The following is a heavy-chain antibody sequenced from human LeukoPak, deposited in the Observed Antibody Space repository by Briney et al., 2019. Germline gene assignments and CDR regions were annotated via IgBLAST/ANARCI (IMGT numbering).Heavy chain of an antibody. J-gene: IGHJ5*02. CDR2: IKSDGKSI. CDR1: GFTFSSHS. D-gene: IGHD3-22*01. Sequence: GGSLRLSCTASGFTFSSHSMHWVRQVPGKGLVWVSRIKSDGKSITYADSVKGRFTISRDNAKNTLYLQMNSLRAEDTAVYYCARERVTMIVVDWFDPWGQGTLVTVSS. CDR3: ARERVTMIVVDWFDP. V-gene: IGHV3-74*01.